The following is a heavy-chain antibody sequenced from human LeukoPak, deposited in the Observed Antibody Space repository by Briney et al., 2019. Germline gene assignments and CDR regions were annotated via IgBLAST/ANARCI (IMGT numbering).Heavy chain of an antibody. Sequence: ASVKVSCKASGYTFTSYGISWVRQAPGQGLEWMGWINLNSGGTSSAQKFQGRVTMTIDTSTTTAYMELRSLRSDDTAVYYCARDGTRSVIVGAEDGFDYWGQGTLVTVSS. V-gene: IGHV1-18*01. D-gene: IGHD1-26*01. CDR2: INLNSGGT. CDR1: GYTFTSYG. J-gene: IGHJ4*02. CDR3: ARDGTRSVIVGAEDGFDY.